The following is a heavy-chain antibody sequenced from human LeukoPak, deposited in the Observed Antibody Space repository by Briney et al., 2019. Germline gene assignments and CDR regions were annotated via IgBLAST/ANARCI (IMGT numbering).Heavy chain of an antibody. V-gene: IGHV3-7*01. CDR2: IKQDGSEK. CDR1: GFTSSNYW. Sequence: GGSLRLSCAASGFTSSNYWMSWVRQTPGKGLEWVANIKQDGSEKYYVDSVKGRFTISRDNAKNSLYLQMNSLRVEDTAVYYCARGRGNDYWGQGTLVTVSS. CDR3: ARGRGNDY. J-gene: IGHJ4*02. D-gene: IGHD3-10*01.